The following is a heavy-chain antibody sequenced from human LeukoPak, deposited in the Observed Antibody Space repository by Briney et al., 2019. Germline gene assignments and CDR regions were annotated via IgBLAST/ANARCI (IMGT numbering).Heavy chain of an antibody. Sequence: SVKVSCKASGGTFSSYAISWVRQAPGQGLEWMGRIIPILGIANYAQKFQGRVTITADKSTSTAYMELSSLRSEDTAVYYCARAPDYYDSSGYYYEGAFDIWGQGTMVTVSS. D-gene: IGHD3-22*01. J-gene: IGHJ3*02. CDR2: IIPILGIA. V-gene: IGHV1-69*04. CDR1: GGTFSSYA. CDR3: ARAPDYYDSSGYYYEGAFDI.